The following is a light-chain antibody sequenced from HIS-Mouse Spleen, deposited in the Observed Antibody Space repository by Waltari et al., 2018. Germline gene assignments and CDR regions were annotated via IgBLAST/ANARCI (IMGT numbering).Light chain of an antibody. CDR1: SSSVGGYNY. Sequence: QSALTQPASVSGSPGQSITISCTGTSSSVGGYNYVSWYQQHPCKAPKLMIYDVSNRPSGVSNRFSGSKSGNTASLTISGLQAEDEADYYCSSYTSSSFNVVFGGGTKLTVL. CDR2: DVS. V-gene: IGLV2-14*03. J-gene: IGLJ2*01. CDR3: SSYTSSSFNVV.